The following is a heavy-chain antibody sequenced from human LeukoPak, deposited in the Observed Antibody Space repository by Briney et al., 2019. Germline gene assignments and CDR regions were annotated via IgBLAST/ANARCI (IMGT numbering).Heavy chain of an antibody. CDR2: IYYSGIT. CDR1: GGSISSYY. CDR3: ARGGGVVALQR. Sequence: SETLSLTCTVSGGSISSYYWSWIRQPPGKGLEWIGYIYYSGITHYYPSLKSRVTISADTSKNQFSLKLSSVTAADTAVYYCARGGGVVALQRWGQGTLVTVSS. D-gene: IGHD3-22*01. V-gene: IGHV4-59*01. J-gene: IGHJ1*01.